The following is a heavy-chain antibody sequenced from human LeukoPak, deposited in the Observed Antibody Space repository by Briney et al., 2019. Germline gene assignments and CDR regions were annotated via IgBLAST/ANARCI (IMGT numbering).Heavy chain of an antibody. CDR2: IYYSGST. V-gene: IGHV4-59*01. J-gene: IGHJ2*01. Sequence: SETLSLTCTVSGGPISSYYWSWIRQPPGKGLEWIGYIYYSGSTNYNPSLKSRVTISVDTSKNQFSLKLSSVTAADTAVYYCARAYYYDSSGYSSYWYFDLWGRGTLVTVSS. CDR1: GGPISSYY. CDR3: ARAYYYDSSGYSSYWYFDL. D-gene: IGHD3-22*01.